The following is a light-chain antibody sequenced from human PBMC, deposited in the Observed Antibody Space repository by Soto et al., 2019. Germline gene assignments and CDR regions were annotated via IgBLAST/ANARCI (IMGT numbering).Light chain of an antibody. V-gene: IGKV1-39*01. CDR3: QQSYSTPYI. Sequence: DIQMTQSPSSLSASVGDRVTITCRASQSISRYLNWYQQKPGKAPKLLIYAAYNLQSGVPSRFSASGSGTDCTLTINRLQPEDVATDRCQQSYSTPYIFGQVTKLEIK. J-gene: IGKJ2*01. CDR2: AAY. CDR1: QSISRY.